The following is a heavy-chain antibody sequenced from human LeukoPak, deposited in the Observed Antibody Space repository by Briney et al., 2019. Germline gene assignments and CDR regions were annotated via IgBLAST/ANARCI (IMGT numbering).Heavy chain of an antibody. J-gene: IGHJ6*02. D-gene: IGHD2-15*01. V-gene: IGHV3-23*01. Sequence: PGGSLRLSCAASGFTFSSYGMHWVRQAPGKGLEWVSAISGSGGSTYYADSVKGRFTISRDNSKNTLYLQMNSLRAEDTAVYYCRGVDKDYYYGMDVWGQGTTVTVSS. CDR1: GFTFSSYG. CDR2: ISGSGGST. CDR3: RGVDKDYYYGMDV.